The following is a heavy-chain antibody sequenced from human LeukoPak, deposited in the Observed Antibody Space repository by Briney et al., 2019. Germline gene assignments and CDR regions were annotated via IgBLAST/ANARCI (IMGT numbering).Heavy chain of an antibody. CDR3: TRDRYSYGYLLDY. Sequence: GGSLRLSCTASGFTFGDYAMSWVRQAPGKGLEWVGFIRSKAYGGTTEYAAYVKGRFTISRDDSKSIAYLQMNSLKTEDTAVYYCTRDRYSYGYLLDYWGQGTLVTVSS. CDR2: IRSKAYGGTT. J-gene: IGHJ4*02. CDR1: GFTFGDYA. V-gene: IGHV3-49*04. D-gene: IGHD5-18*01.